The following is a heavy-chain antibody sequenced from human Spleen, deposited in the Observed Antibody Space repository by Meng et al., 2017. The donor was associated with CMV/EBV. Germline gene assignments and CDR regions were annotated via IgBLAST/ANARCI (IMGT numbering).Heavy chain of an antibody. J-gene: IGHJ5*01. CDR3: ATLRVLQWFDY. D-gene: IGHD3-3*01. CDR1: GDFIRSSAYY. Sequence: SETLSLTCAVSGDFIRSSAYYWGWIRQPPGKGLEWIGSIYESGSAYYNPPLKSRVTMSVDTSKNQFSLKLSSMTAADTAVYYCATLRVLQWFDYWGQGTLVTVSS. V-gene: IGHV4-39*07. CDR2: IYESGSA.